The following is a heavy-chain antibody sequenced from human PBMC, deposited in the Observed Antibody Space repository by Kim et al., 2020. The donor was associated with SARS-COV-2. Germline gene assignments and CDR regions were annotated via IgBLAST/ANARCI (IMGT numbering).Heavy chain of an antibody. CDR2: INAGNGNT. V-gene: IGHV1-3*01. J-gene: IGHJ6*02. D-gene: IGHD1-26*01. CDR3: EWTGDYDFYYGMDV. Sequence: ASVKVSCKASGYTFTSYAMHWVRQAPGQRLEWMGWINAGNGNTKYSQKFQGRVTITRDTSASTAYMELSSLRSEDTAVYYCEWTGDYDFYYGMDVWGQGTTVTVSS. CDR1: GYTFTSYA.